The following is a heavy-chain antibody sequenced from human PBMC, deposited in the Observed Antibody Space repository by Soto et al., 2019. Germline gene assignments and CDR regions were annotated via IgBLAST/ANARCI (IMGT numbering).Heavy chain of an antibody. CDR2: MNPNSGNT. CDR1: GYTFTIYD. V-gene: IGHV1-8*01. D-gene: IGHD6-19*01. Sequence: ASVNVSCKASGYTFTIYDINWVRQATGQGLEWMGWMNPNSGNTGYAQKFQGRVTMTRNTSISTAYMELSSLRSEDTAVYYCARGYSSGWYLIRAFDIWGQGTMVTVSS. CDR3: ARGYSSGWYLIRAFDI. J-gene: IGHJ3*02.